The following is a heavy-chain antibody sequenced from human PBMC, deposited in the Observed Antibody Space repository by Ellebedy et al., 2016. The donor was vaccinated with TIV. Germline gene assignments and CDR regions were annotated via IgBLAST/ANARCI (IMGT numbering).Heavy chain of an antibody. V-gene: IGHV3-48*01. J-gene: IGHJ4*02. D-gene: IGHD2-2*01. CDR3: ARDIVVVPADMPVGLGY. CDR1: GFAFRSSG. CDR2: ISSDSSNI. Sequence: PGGSLRLSCAASGFAFRSSGMTWVRQAPGKGLEWVSYISSDSSNIQYADSVKGRFTISRDNAKNSLYLQMNSLRAEDTAVYYCARDIVVVPADMPVGLGYWGQGTLVTVSS.